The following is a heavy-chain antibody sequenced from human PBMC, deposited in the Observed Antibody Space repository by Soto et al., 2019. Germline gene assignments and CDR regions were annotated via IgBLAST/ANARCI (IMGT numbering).Heavy chain of an antibody. CDR2: ISGSGGST. CDR1: GFTFSSYA. J-gene: IGHJ3*02. CDR3: TKVLHGANGGASGAFDI. V-gene: IGHV3-23*01. D-gene: IGHD7-27*01. Sequence: GGSLRLSCAASGFTFSSYAMSWVRQAPGKGLEWVSAISGSGGSTYYADSVKGRFTISRDNSKNTLYLQMNSLSAEDTAVYYCTKVLHGANGGASGAFDIWGQGTMVTVSS.